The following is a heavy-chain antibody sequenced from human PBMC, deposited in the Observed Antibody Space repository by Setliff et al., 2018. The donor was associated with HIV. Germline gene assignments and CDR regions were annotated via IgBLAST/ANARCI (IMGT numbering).Heavy chain of an antibody. CDR3: ASGYCSSTSCHYNFWSGYLGDY. CDR2: IIPIFGTA. V-gene: IGHV1-69*05. J-gene: IGHJ4*02. Sequence: SVKVSCKASGGTFSSYAISWVRQAPGQGLEWMGGIIPIFGTANYAQKFQGRVTITTDESTSTAYMELSSLRSEDTAVYYCASGYCSSTSCHYNFWSGYLGDYWGQGTLVTVSS. CDR1: GGTFSSYA. D-gene: IGHD2-2*03.